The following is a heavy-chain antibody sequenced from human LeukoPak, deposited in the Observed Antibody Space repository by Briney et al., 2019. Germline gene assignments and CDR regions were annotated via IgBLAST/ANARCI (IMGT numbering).Heavy chain of an antibody. J-gene: IGHJ4*02. Sequence: PGGSLRLSCAASGFTFSSYHMNWARQAPGKGLEWLSYIHSTSGSIHYADSVKGRFTISRDNAKNSLYLQMDSLRAKDTAVYYCSRVVQDVTGADYWGQGTLVIVSS. CDR2: IHSTSGSI. CDR1: GFTFSSYH. D-gene: IGHD3-9*01. CDR3: SRVVQDVTGADY. V-gene: IGHV3-48*01.